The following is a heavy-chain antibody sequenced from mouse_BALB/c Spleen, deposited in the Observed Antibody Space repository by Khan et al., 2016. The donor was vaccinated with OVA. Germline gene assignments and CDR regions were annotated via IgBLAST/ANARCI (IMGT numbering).Heavy chain of an antibody. CDR1: GFSLSSYG. V-gene: IGHV2-2*02. Sequence: QVRLQQSGPGLVQPSQSLSITCTVSGFSLSSYGVHWVRQSPGKGLEWLGVIWSGGVTDYNAAFISRLSICKDNSKSQAFLKMNSLQANDTAIYYCGRKYDYDEGLTYWGQGTLVTVSA. D-gene: IGHD2-4*01. CDR2: IWSGGVT. CDR3: GRKYDYDEGLTY. J-gene: IGHJ3*01.